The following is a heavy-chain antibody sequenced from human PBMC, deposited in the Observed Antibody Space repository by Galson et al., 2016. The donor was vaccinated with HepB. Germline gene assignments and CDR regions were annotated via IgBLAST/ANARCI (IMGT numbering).Heavy chain of an antibody. J-gene: IGHJ6*03. CDR3: ARYRRESARYYTDV. Sequence: SLRLSCAASGFTFSDFYMSWIRQAPGKGLEWVANINQDGSLKCYVDSVRGRFTISRDNAENSLFLQMNSLRAEDTAVYYCARYRRESARYYTDVWGGGTTVIVSS. CDR1: GFTFSDFY. CDR2: INQDGSLK. D-gene: IGHD3-10*01. V-gene: IGHV3-7*03.